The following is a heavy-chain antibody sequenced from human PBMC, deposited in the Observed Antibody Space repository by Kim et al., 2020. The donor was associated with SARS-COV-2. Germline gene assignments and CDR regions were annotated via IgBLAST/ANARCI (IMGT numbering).Heavy chain of an antibody. J-gene: IGHJ4*02. Sequence: SETLSLTCTVSGGSISSGGYYWSWIRQHPGKGLEWIGYIYYSGSTYYNPSLKSRVTISVDTSKNQFSLKLSSVTAADTAVYYCARDGGDSSGYSPSAPFDYWGQGTLVTVSS. CDR1: GGSISSGGYY. D-gene: IGHD3-22*01. CDR2: IYYSGST. CDR3: ARDGGDSSGYSPSAPFDY. V-gene: IGHV4-31*03.